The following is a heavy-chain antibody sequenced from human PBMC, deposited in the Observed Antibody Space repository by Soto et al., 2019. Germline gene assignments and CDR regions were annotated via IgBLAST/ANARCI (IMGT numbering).Heavy chain of an antibody. J-gene: IGHJ5*02. CDR1: GGSISSSSYY. CDR2: IYYSGST. D-gene: IGHD6-19*01. CDR3: ARLDRYQKSRKGKSSSGWQHGGHQGSFDP. Sequence: SETLSLTCTVSGGSISSSSYYWGWIRQPPGKGLEWIGSIYYSGSTYYNPSLKSRVTISVDTSKNQFSLKLSSVTAADTAVYYCARLDRYQKSRKGKSSSGWQHGGHQGSFDPWGQGTLVTVSS. V-gene: IGHV4-39*01.